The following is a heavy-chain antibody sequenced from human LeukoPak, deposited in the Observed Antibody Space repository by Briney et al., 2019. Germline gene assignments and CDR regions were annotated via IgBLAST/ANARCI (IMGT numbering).Heavy chain of an antibody. CDR2: ISGSGGST. J-gene: IGHJ4*02. CDR1: GFTFSSYA. V-gene: IGHV3-23*01. CDR3: AKDSMIVVVTLGY. D-gene: IGHD3-22*01. Sequence: PGGSLRLSCAASGFTFSSYAMSWVRQAPGKGLEWVSAISGSGGSTYYADSVKGRFTISRDNSKNTLYLQMNSLRAEGTAVYYCAKDSMIVVVTLGYWGQGTLVTVSS.